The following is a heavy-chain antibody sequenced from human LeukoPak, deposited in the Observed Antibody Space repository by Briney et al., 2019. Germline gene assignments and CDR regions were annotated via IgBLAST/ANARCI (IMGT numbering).Heavy chain of an antibody. J-gene: IGHJ4*02. V-gene: IGHV3-33*06. CDR3: AKGSLVWWLPPPDYFDY. CDR1: GFTLSSYG. CDR2: IWYDGSNK. Sequence: PGGSLRLSCAASGFTLSSYGRHWVRQAPGKGLEWVAVIWYDGSNKYYADSVEGRFTISRDNSKNTLYLQMNSLRAEDTAVYYCAKGSLVWWLPPPDYFDYWGQGTLVTVSS. D-gene: IGHD5-12*01.